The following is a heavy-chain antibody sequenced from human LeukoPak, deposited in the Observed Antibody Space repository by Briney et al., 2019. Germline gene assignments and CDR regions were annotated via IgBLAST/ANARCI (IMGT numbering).Heavy chain of an antibody. D-gene: IGHD6-13*01. CDR2: ISSSSSYI. V-gene: IGHV3-21*01. Sequence: GGSLRLSCAASGFTFSSYSMNWVRQAPGKGLEWVSSISSSSSYIYYADSVKGRFTISRDNAKNSLYLQMNSLRAEDTAVYYCARAVVAAAGLRLWDFDYWGQGTLVTVSS. J-gene: IGHJ4*02. CDR1: GFTFSSYS. CDR3: ARAVVAAAGLRLWDFDY.